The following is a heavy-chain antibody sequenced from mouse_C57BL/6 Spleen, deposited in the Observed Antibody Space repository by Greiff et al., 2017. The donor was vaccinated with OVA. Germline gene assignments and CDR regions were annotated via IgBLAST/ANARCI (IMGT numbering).Heavy chain of an antibody. Sequence: QVQLQQPGAELVRPGSSVKLSCKASGYTFTSYWMDWVKQRPGQGLEWIGNIYPSDSETHYNQKFKDKATLTVDKSSSTAYMQLSSLTSEDSAVYYCAREDYYGSGGYFDVWGTGTTVTVSS. CDR1: GYTFTSYW. CDR2: IYPSDSET. V-gene: IGHV1-61*01. CDR3: AREDYYGSGGYFDV. D-gene: IGHD1-1*01. J-gene: IGHJ1*03.